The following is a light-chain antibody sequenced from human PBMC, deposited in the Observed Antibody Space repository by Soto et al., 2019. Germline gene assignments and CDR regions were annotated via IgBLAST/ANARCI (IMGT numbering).Light chain of an antibody. V-gene: IGKV3-20*01. CDR2: GAS. Sequence: EIVLTQSPGTLSLSPGERATLSCRASQSVSSSHLAWYQQKPGQAPRLLIYGASSRATGIPDRFSGGGSGTDFTLTISRLEPEXFAVYYCQQYGSSLTWTFGQGTKVDIK. J-gene: IGKJ1*01. CDR1: QSVSSSH. CDR3: QQYGSSLTWT.